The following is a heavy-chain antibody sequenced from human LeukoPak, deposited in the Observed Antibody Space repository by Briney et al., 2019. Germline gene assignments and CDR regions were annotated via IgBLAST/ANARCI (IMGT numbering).Heavy chain of an antibody. CDR2: VYPGDSDT. V-gene: IGHV5-51*01. Sequence: GESLKISCKGSEYSFTSYWIGWVRQMPGKGLEWMGIVYPGDSDTRYSPSFQGQVTISADKSISTAYLQWSSLKASDTAMYYCARTPWHDSSGYYNAFDIWGQGTMVTVSS. CDR3: ARTPWHDSSGYYNAFDI. J-gene: IGHJ3*02. D-gene: IGHD3-22*01. CDR1: EYSFTSYW.